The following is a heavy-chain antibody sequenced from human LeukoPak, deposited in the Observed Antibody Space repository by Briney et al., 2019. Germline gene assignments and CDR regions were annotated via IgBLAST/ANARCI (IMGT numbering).Heavy chain of an antibody. CDR2: ISYDGSNK. CDR1: GFTFSDYY. D-gene: IGHD2-15*01. J-gene: IGHJ4*02. Sequence: GGSLRLSCAASGFTFSDYYMSWIRQAPGKGLEWVAVISYDGSNKYYADSVKGRFTISRDNSKNTLYLQMNRLRAEDTAVYYCATPVQKEVVVVAANDYWGQGTLVTVSS. CDR3: ATPVQKEVVVVAANDY. V-gene: IGHV3-30-3*01.